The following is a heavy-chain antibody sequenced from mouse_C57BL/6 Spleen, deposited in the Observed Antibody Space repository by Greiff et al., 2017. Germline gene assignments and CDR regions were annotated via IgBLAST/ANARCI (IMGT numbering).Heavy chain of an antibody. CDR3: ARWENYGNYGSYFDY. D-gene: IGHD2-1*01. CDR1: GYTFTSYW. J-gene: IGHJ2*01. Sequence: QVQLQQPGAELVRPGSSVKLSCKASGYTFTSYWMDWVKQRPGQGLEWIGNIYPSDSETHYNQKFKDKATLTVDKSSSTAYMQLSSLTSEDSAVYYCARWENYGNYGSYFDYWGQGTTLTVSS. V-gene: IGHV1-61*01. CDR2: IYPSDSET.